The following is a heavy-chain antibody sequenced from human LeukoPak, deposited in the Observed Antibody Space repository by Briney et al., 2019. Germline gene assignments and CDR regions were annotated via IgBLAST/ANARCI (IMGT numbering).Heavy chain of an antibody. Sequence: ASVKVSCKASGYMSTDYYMHWVRQAPGQGLEWMGWINPHSGGRNYAQKFQGRVTMTRDTSISTAYMELSRLISDDAAVYYRAREMYSSGWFDYWGQGTLVTVSS. CDR2: INPHSGGR. D-gene: IGHD6-19*01. V-gene: IGHV1-2*02. J-gene: IGHJ4*02. CDR1: GYMSTDYY. CDR3: AREMYSSGWFDY.